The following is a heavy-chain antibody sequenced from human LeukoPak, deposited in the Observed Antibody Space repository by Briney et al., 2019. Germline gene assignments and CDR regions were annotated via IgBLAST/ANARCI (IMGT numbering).Heavy chain of an antibody. V-gene: IGHV3-30*02. CDR2: IRYDGSNK. CDR3: AKNDYGDYGIRIDY. D-gene: IGHD4-17*01. J-gene: IGHJ4*02. CDR1: GFTFSSYG. Sequence: GGSLRLSCAASGFTFSSYGMHWVRQAPGKGLEWAAFIRYDGSNKYYADSVKGRFTISRDNSKNTLYLQMNSLRAEDTAVYYCAKNDYGDYGIRIDYWGQGTLVTVSS.